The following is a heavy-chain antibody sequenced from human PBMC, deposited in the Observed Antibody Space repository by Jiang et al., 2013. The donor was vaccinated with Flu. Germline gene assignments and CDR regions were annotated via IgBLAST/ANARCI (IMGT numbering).Heavy chain of an antibody. V-gene: IGHV4-61*02. Sequence: GLVKPSQTLSLTCTVSGGSISSDGYYWSWIRQPAGKGLELIGHISSSGNTNYNPSLRSRLTMSVDTSKNQFSLELSSVTAADTAVYYCARHYYGDYRTSGKWFDPWGQGTLVTVSS. CDR3: ARHYYGDYRTSGKWFDP. D-gene: IGHD3-10*01. J-gene: IGHJ5*02. CDR1: GGSISSDGYY. CDR2: ISSSGNT.